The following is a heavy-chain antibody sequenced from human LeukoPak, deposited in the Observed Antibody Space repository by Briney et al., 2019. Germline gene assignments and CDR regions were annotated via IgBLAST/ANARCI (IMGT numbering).Heavy chain of an antibody. V-gene: IGHV4-59*01. J-gene: IGHJ6*02. CDR1: GGSISSYY. CDR2: IYYSGST. Sequence: PSETLSLTCTVSGGSISSYYWSWIRQPPGKGLEWIGYIYYSGSTNYNPSLKSRVTISVDTSKNQISLKLSSVTAADTAVYYCARYDYYYGMDVWGQGTTVTVSS. CDR3: ARYDYYYGMDV.